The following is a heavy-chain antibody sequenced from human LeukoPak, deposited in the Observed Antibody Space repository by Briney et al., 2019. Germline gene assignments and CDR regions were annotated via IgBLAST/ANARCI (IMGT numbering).Heavy chain of an antibody. CDR2: ISGSGAST. Sequence: GGSLRLSCLTSGFTLSTNAMSWVRQAPGKGLEWISGISGSGASTYYADSVKGRFTISRDNAKNSLYLQMNSLRAEDTAVYYCARDAYCGGDCYLGYFDYWGQGTLVTVSS. CDR1: GFTLSTNA. D-gene: IGHD2-21*02. V-gene: IGHV3-23*01. J-gene: IGHJ4*02. CDR3: ARDAYCGGDCYLGYFDY.